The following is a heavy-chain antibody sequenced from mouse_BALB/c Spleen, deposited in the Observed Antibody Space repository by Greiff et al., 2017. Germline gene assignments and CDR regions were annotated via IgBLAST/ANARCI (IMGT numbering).Heavy chain of an antibody. CDR1: GFNIKDYY. CDR3: NTYYYGSQAWFAY. V-gene: IGHV14-4*02. J-gene: IGHJ3*01. Sequence: EVQLQQSGAELVRSGASVKLSCTASGFNIKDYYMHWVKQRPEQGLEWIGWIDPENGDTEYAPKFQGKATMTADTSSNTAYLQLSSLTSEDTAVYYCNTYYYGSQAWFAYWGQGTLVTVSA. D-gene: IGHD1-1*01. CDR2: IDPENGDT.